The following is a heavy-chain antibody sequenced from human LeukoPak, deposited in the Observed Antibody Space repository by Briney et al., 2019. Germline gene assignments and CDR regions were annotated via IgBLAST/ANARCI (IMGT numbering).Heavy chain of an antibody. J-gene: IGHJ4*02. CDR2: INPNSGGT. CDR3: ARWDPTYDIAASGTSNYY. V-gene: IGHV1-2*02. D-gene: IGHD6-13*01. Sequence: ASAKVSCKASGYTFTDYYMHWVRQAPRQGLEWMGWINPNSGGTNYAQKFQGRVTMTRDTSISTAYMELSRLRSDDTAVYYCARWDPTYDIAASGTSNYYWGQGTLVTVSS. CDR1: GYTFTDYY.